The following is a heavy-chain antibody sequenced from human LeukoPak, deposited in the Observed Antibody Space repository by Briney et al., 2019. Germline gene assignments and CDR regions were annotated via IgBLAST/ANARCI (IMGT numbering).Heavy chain of an antibody. Sequence: GGSLRLSCAASGFTFSSYTMSWVRQAPGKGLEWVSAISGSGGSTYYADSVKGRFTISRDNSKNTLYLQMNSLKTEDTAVYYCTRLKAAAPYYYYYGMDVWGQGTTVTVSS. J-gene: IGHJ6*02. CDR3: TRLKAAAPYYYYYGMDV. CDR1: GFTFSSYT. CDR2: ISGSGGST. D-gene: IGHD6-13*01. V-gene: IGHV3-23*01.